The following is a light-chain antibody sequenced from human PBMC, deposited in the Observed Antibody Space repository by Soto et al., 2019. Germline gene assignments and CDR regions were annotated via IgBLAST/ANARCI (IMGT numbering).Light chain of an antibody. CDR1: QSVSSGY. CDR3: QQYTYSPWT. V-gene: IGKV3-20*01. Sequence: EVVLTQSPGTLSLSPGERATLSCRASQSVSSGYLGWYQQKPGQAPRLLIYGASSRATGIPDRFSGSGSGTDFTLTISILEPEDFAVYFCQQYTYSPWTFGLGTKVEIK. CDR2: GAS. J-gene: IGKJ1*01.